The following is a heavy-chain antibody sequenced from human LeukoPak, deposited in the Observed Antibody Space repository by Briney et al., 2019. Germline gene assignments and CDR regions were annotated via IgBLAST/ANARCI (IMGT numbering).Heavy chain of an antibody. J-gene: IGHJ4*02. Sequence: SETLSLTCAVSGYSISSGYYWGWIRQPPGKGLEWIGSIYHSGSTYYNPSLKGRVTISVDTSKNQFSLKLSSVTAADTAVYYCARGGLRYFDWLPKNFDYWGQGTLVTVSS. CDR2: IYHSGST. D-gene: IGHD3-9*01. CDR3: ARGGLRYFDWLPKNFDY. CDR1: GYSISSGYY. V-gene: IGHV4-38-2*01.